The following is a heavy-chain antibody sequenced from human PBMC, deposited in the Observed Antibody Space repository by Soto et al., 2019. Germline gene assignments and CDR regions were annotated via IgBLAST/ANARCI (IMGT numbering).Heavy chain of an antibody. CDR3: AMEGAGQQLVPYGMDV. D-gene: IGHD6-13*01. V-gene: IGHV1-18*04. J-gene: IGHJ6*02. CDR2: SSACDGNT. Sequence: GASVKVSCKASGYTFTSYGISWVRQAPGEGVEWMGGSSACDGNTNYAQKLQGRVTMTTDTSTSTAYMELRSLRAGDAAVDYGAMEGAGQQLVPYGMDVWGQGPTVTV. CDR1: GYTFTSYG.